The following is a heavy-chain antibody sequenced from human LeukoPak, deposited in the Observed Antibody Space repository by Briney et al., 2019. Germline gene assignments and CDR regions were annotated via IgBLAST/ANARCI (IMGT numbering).Heavy chain of an antibody. D-gene: IGHD4-17*01. Sequence: GASVKASCKASGYTFTGYYMHWVRQAPGQGLEWMGWINPNSGGTNYAQKFQGRVTMTRDTSISTAYMELRSLRSDDTAVYYCARDPYGDYTLYYYYYGMDVWGQGTTVTVSS. J-gene: IGHJ6*02. CDR3: ARDPYGDYTLYYYYYGMDV. V-gene: IGHV1-2*02. CDR2: INPNSGGT. CDR1: GYTFTGYY.